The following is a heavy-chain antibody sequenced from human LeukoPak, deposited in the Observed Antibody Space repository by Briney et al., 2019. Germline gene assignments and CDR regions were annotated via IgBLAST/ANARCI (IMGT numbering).Heavy chain of an antibody. V-gene: IGHV5-10-1*01. Sequence: PGESLKISCKGSGYSFTSYWIMWVRQMPGKGLERMGTIDPGDSYTSYSPSFQGHVTISADKSISTAYLQWSSLKASNTAMYYCARHLTSGHLDYWGQGTLVTVSS. CDR1: GYSFTSYW. D-gene: IGHD6-19*01. CDR2: IDPGDSYT. CDR3: ARHLTSGHLDY. J-gene: IGHJ4*02.